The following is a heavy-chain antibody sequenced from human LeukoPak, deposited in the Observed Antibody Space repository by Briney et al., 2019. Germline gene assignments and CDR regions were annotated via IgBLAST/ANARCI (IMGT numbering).Heavy chain of an antibody. V-gene: IGHV1-46*01. CDR3: ARGGVCSGGSCYSWVYYYYYMAV. CDR2: INPIGGSI. D-gene: IGHD2-15*01. Sequence: ASVKVSCKASGDTFSSYYMHWVRQAPGQGREWMGIINPIGGSISYAQKFQGRVTMTRDTSISTAYRELSRLRSDDPAGCYCARGGVCSGGSCYSWVYYYYYMAVWGKGTKVTI. CDR1: GDTFSSYY. J-gene: IGHJ6*03.